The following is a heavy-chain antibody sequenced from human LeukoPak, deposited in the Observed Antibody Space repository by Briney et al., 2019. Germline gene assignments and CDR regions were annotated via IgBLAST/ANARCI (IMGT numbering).Heavy chain of an antibody. CDR1: GFTFSSYG. J-gene: IGHJ6*02. V-gene: IGHV3-30*18. Sequence: GGSLRFSCAASGFTFSSYGMHWVREAPGKGLEWVAVISYDGSNKYYADSVKGRFTISRDNSKNTLYLQMNSLRAEDTAVYYCAKAAVYGNDVYYGMDVWGQGTTVTVSS. D-gene: IGHD5/OR15-5a*01. CDR3: AKAAVYGNDVYYGMDV. CDR2: ISYDGSNK.